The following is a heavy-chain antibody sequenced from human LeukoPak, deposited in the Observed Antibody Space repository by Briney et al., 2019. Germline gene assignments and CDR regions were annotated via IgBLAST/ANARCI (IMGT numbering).Heavy chain of an antibody. J-gene: IGHJ6*02. Sequence: GGSLRLSCAASGFTFSNYWMNWVRQAPGKGLEWVANIKVDGSEKNYVDSVKGRFTVSRDNAKNSLYLQMNSLRAEDTAVYYCARIQLYYYYYGLDVWGQGTTVTVSS. CDR3: ARIQLYYYYYGLDV. V-gene: IGHV3-7*03. CDR2: IKVDGSEK. D-gene: IGHD5-18*01. CDR1: GFTFSNYW.